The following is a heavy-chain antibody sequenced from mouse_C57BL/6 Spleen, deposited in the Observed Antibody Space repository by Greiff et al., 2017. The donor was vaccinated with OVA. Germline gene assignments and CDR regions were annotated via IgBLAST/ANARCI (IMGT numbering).Heavy chain of an antibody. CDR1: GFTFSNYW. J-gene: IGHJ3*01. CDR2: IRLKSDNYAT. D-gene: IGHD2-4*01. Sequence: EVKVVESGGGLVQPGGSMKLSCVASGFTFSNYWMNWVRQSPEKGLEWVAQIRLKSDNYATHYAESVKGRFTISRDDSKSSVYLQMNNLRAEDTGIYYCTVYYDYDVEAYWGQGTLVTVSA. V-gene: IGHV6-3*01. CDR3: TVYYDYDVEAY.